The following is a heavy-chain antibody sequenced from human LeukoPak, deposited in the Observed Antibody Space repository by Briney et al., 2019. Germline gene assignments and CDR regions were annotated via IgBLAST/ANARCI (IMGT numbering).Heavy chain of an antibody. CDR3: ARDLTYYYGSGSYGDY. CDR2: ISAYNGNT. J-gene: IGHJ4*02. Sequence: ASVKVSCKASGYTFTSYGISWVRQAPGQGLEWMGWISAYNGNTNYAQKLQGRVTMTTDTSTSTAYMELRSLRPDDTAVYYCARDLTYYYGSGSYGDYWGQGTLVTVSS. CDR1: GYTFTSYG. V-gene: IGHV1-18*01. D-gene: IGHD3-10*01.